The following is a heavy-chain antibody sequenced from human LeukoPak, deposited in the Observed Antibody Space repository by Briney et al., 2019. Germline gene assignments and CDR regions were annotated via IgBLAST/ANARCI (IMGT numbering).Heavy chain of an antibody. CDR3: ARGGGLDV. CDR1: GFTFSSYW. CDR2: INHNGNVN. D-gene: IGHD3-16*01. Sequence: GGSLRLSCAASGFTFSSYWMNWARQAPGKGLEWVASINHNGNVNYYVDFMKGRFTISRDNAKNSLYLQMSNLRAEDTAVYFCARGGGLDVWGQGATVTVSS. J-gene: IGHJ6*02. V-gene: IGHV3-7*03.